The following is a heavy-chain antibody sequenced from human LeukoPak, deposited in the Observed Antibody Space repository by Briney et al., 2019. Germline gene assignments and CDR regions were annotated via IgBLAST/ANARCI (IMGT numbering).Heavy chain of an antibody. J-gene: IGHJ5*02. V-gene: IGHV4-34*01. CDR3: ARAPYCSSTSCYTSWFDP. CDR1: GGSFSGYY. Sequence: SETLSLTCAVYGGSFSGYYWSRIRQPPRKGLEWIGEINHSGSTNYNPSLKSRATISVDTSKTKFSINLSSVTAADTTVSYCARAPYCSSTSCYTSWFDPWGQGALVTVSS. D-gene: IGHD2-2*02. CDR2: INHSGST.